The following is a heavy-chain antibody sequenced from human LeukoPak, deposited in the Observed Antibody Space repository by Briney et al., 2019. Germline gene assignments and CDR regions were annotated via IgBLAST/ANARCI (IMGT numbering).Heavy chain of an antibody. CDR2: IYYSGST. J-gene: IGHJ3*02. Sequence: PSETLSLTCTVSGGSISSSSYYWGWIRQPPGKGLEWIGSIYYSGSTYYNPSLKSRVTISVDTSKNQFSLKLSSVTAADTAVYYCARDVKKWFGEVLGTFDIWGPGTMVTVSS. CDR3: ARDVKKWFGEVLGTFDI. D-gene: IGHD3-10*01. V-gene: IGHV4-39*07. CDR1: GGSISSSSYY.